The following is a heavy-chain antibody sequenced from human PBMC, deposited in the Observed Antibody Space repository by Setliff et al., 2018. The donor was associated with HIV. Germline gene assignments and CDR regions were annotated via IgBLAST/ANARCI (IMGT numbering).Heavy chain of an antibody. Sequence: ASVKVSCKASGYTFISYAIHWVRQAPGQGLEWMGIINPSGGSTTYAQKFQGRVTMTRDTSTSTVYMELSSLRSEDTAMYYCARDAFDYTAYYYSYMDVWGKGTTVTVSS. D-gene: IGHD4-4*01. V-gene: IGHV1-46*01. CDR3: ARDAFDYTAYYYSYMDV. CDR2: INPSGGST. CDR1: GYTFISYA. J-gene: IGHJ6*03.